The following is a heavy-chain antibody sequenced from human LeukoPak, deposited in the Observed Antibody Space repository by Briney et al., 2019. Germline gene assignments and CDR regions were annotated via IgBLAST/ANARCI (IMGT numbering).Heavy chain of an antibody. CDR2: IYYSGST. J-gene: IGHJ4*02. Sequence: SETLSLTCTVSGGSISSGGYYWSWIRQHPGKSLEWIGYIYYSGSTYYNPSLKSRVTISVDTSKNQFSLKLSSVTAADTAVYYCAGADSSGPQDYWGQGTLVTVSS. CDR1: GGSISSGGYY. CDR3: AGADSSGPQDY. V-gene: IGHV4-31*03. D-gene: IGHD3-22*01.